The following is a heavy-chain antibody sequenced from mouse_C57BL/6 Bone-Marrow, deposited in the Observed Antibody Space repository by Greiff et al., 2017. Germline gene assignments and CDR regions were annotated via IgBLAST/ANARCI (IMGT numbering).Heavy chain of an antibody. CDR1: GFTFSNYW. CDR3: TPLPYYSNYERAMDY. D-gene: IGHD2-5*01. V-gene: IGHV6-3*01. Sequence: DVQLQESGGGLVQPGGSMKLSCVASGFTFSNYWMNWVRQSPEKGLEWVAQIRLKSDNYATHYAESVKGRFTISRDDSTSSVYLQMNNLRAEDTGIYYCTPLPYYSNYERAMDYWGQGTSVTVSS. J-gene: IGHJ4*01. CDR2: IRLKSDNYAT.